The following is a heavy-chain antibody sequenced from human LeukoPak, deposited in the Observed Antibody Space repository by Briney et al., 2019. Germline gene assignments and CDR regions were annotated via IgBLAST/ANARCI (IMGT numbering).Heavy chain of an antibody. Sequence: PSETLSLTCTVSGGSISSYYWSWIRQPPGKGLEWIGYIYYSGSTNYNPSLKSRVTISVDTSKNQFSLKLSSVTAADTAVYYCARGMWRWLPNLDYWGQGTLVTVSS. D-gene: IGHD5-24*01. CDR1: GGSISSYY. J-gene: IGHJ4*02. CDR2: IYYSGST. CDR3: ARGMWRWLPNLDY. V-gene: IGHV4-59*01.